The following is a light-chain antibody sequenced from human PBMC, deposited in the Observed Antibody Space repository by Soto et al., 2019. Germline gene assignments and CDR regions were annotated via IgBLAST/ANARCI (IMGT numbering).Light chain of an antibody. Sequence: QSALTQPRSVSGSPGQSVTISCTGTSSDVGGYNYVSWYQQHPGKAPKLMIYDVSNRPSGVPNRFSGSKSGNTASLTISGLQAEDEADYYCSSYTGSSTLVFGGGTKLTVL. CDR1: SSDVGGYNY. V-gene: IGLV2-11*01. CDR2: DVS. J-gene: IGLJ2*01. CDR3: SSYTGSSTLV.